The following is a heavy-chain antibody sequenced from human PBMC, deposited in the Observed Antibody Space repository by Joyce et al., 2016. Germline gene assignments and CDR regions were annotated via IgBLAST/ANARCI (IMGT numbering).Heavy chain of an antibody. CDR1: GGTFRSLD. CDR3: AREATTYFGL. Sequence: QVQLVQSGAEVKNPGSSVKVSCKASGGTFRSLDISWVRLAPEQGLEWIGGIISIFDRADYAQKFQGRVTITAYESTSTAYMELSGIRTEDTASYYCAREATTYFGLWGRGTLVTVSS. J-gene: IGHJ2*01. D-gene: IGHD5-12*01. V-gene: IGHV1-69*01. CDR2: IISIFDRA.